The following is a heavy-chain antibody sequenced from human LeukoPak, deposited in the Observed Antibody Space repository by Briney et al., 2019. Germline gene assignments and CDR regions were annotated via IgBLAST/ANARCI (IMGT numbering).Heavy chain of an antibody. CDR1: GGTFSSYA. J-gene: IGHJ4*02. D-gene: IGHD6-6*01. CDR2: IIPIFGTA. CDR3: ARAGYRYSSSFYWDY. Sequence: ASVKVSCKASGGTFSSYAISWVRQAPGQGLEWMGGIIPIFGTANYAQKFQGRVTITADESTSTVYMELSSLRSEDTAVYYCARAGYRYSSSFYWDYWGQGTLVTVSS. V-gene: IGHV1-69*13.